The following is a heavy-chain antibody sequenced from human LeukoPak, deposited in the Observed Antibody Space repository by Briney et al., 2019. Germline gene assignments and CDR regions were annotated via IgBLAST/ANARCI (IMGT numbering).Heavy chain of an antibody. D-gene: IGHD2-21*01. J-gene: IGHJ4*02. V-gene: IGHV3-74*01. CDR1: GFTFSRYW. CDR2: IRSDGSGT. CDR3: ASGLVALDY. Sequence: SGGSLRLSCAASGFTFSRYWIHCVRQAPGKGLVWVSRIRSDGSGTDYADSVKGRFTISRDNAKDTLYLQMNSLRAEDTAVYYCASGLVALDYWGQGTLVTVSS.